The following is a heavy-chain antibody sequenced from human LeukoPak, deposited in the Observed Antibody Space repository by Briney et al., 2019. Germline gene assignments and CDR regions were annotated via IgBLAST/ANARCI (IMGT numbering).Heavy chain of an antibody. V-gene: IGHV1-8*01. Sequence: ASVKVSCKASGYTFTSYDINWVRQATGQGLEWMGWMNPNSGNTGYAQKFQGRLTMTRNTSISTAYMELSSLRSEDTAVYYCARGTVIGYSSGWYFGYYYYYGMDVWGQGTTVTVSS. CDR3: ARGTVIGYSSGWYFGYYYYYGMDV. J-gene: IGHJ6*02. CDR1: GYTFTSYD. D-gene: IGHD6-19*01. CDR2: MNPNSGNT.